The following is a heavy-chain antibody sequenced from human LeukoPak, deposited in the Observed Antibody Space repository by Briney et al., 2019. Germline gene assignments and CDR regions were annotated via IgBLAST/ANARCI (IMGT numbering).Heavy chain of an antibody. CDR3: TTVMITFGGVIPNY. V-gene: IGHV3-15*01. CDR2: IKSKTDGGTA. CDR1: GVTVRNVW. Sequence: SGGSLRLSCAASGVTVRNVWMTWVRQASGKGLEWVGRIKSKTDGGTADYAAPVKGRSTISRDDSKTTLYLQMNDLKTEDTAVYYCTTVMITFGGVIPNYWGQGTLVTVSS. D-gene: IGHD3-16*02. J-gene: IGHJ4*02.